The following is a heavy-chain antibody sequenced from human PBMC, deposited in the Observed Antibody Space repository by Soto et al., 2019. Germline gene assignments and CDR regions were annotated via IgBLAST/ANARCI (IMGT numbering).Heavy chain of an antibody. CDR2: IIPICGTA. J-gene: IGHJ6*02. D-gene: IGHD5-12*01. CDR1: GGTFSSYA. CDR3: ARVRGDIVDYYYYYGRDV. V-gene: IGHV1-69*01. Sequence: QVQLVQSGAEVKKPGSSVKVSCKASGGTFSSYAISWVRQAPGQGLEWMGGIIPICGTATYAQTFQGRGTITADESTRTAYMELRSLRSEDTAVYDCARVRGDIVDYYYYYGRDVGGQGTTVTVSS.